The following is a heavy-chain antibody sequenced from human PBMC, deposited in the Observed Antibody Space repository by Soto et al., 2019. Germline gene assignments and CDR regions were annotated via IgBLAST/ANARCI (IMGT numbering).Heavy chain of an antibody. D-gene: IGHD3-10*01. CDR2: ISSSSSYT. J-gene: IGHJ5*02. CDR3: ARDPSYGSGSREWFDP. V-gene: IGHV3-11*06. CDR1: GFTFSDYY. Sequence: GGSLRLSCAASGFTFSDYYRSWIRQAPGKGLEWVSYISSSSSYTNYADSVKGRFTISRDNAKNSLYLQMNSLRAEDTAVYYCARDPSYGSGSREWFDPWGQGTLVTVSS.